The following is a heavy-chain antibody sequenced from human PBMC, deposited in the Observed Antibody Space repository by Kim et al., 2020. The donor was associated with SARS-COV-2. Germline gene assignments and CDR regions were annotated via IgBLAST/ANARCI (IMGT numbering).Heavy chain of an antibody. CDR1: GGSFSGYY. CDR3: ARRGTYCSSTSCYYYYYYMDV. Sequence: SETLSLTCAVYGGSFSGYYWSWIRQPPGKGLEWIGEINHSGSTNYNPSLKSRVTISVDTSKNQFSLKLRSVTAADTAVYYCARRGTYCSSTSCYYYYYYMDVWGKGTTVTVSS. J-gene: IGHJ6*03. D-gene: IGHD2-2*01. CDR2: INHSGST. V-gene: IGHV4-34*01.